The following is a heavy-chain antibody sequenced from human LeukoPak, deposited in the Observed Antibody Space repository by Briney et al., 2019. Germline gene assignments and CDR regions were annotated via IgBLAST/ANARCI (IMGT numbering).Heavy chain of an antibody. D-gene: IGHD1-26*01. J-gene: IGHJ4*02. CDR3: ARGPLGIVGATITGHFDY. Sequence: KPSETLSLTCTVSGGSISSYYWSWIRQPPGKGLEWIGYIYYSGSTNYNPSLKSRVTISVDTSKNQFSLKLSSVTAADTAVYYCARGPLGIVGATITGHFDYWGQGTLVTVSS. CDR2: IYYSGST. CDR1: GGSISSYY. V-gene: IGHV4-59*01.